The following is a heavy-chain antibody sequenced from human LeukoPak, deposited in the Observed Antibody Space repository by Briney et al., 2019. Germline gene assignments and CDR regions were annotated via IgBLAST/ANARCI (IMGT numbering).Heavy chain of an antibody. J-gene: IGHJ4*02. V-gene: IGHV3-23*01. CDR1: GFTFRSYA. D-gene: IGHD7-27*01. CDR3: ARGSGDADY. Sequence: GGSLRLSCAASGFTFRSYAMSWVRQAAGKGLEWVSAISDSGGNTYYADSVKGRFTISRDNSKNTMYLQMNSLRAEDTAVYYCARGSGDADYWGQGTLVTVSS. CDR2: ISDSGGNT.